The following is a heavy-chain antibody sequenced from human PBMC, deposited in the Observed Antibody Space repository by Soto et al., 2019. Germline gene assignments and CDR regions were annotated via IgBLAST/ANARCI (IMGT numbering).Heavy chain of an antibody. CDR1: GDTDTNYV. CDR3: EAEMTFGKLAVV. CDR2: IFPKFGTT. D-gene: IGHD3-16*01. Sequence: QVQLVQSGAEVKKPGSSVKVSCKASGDTDTNYVISWVRQAPGQGLEWMGGIFPKFGTTYSAQKLQDRLTITADESTSTVNMQLSSLRLDDTAVYYCEAEMTFGKLAVVWGQWTTVTVSS. J-gene: IGHJ6*02. V-gene: IGHV1-69*01.